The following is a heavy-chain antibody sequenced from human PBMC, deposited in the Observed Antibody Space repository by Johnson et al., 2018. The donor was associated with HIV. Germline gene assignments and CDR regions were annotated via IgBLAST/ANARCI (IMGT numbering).Heavy chain of an antibody. CDR1: GFTVSSSY. J-gene: IGHJ3*02. Sequence: VQLVESGGDLVQPGGSLRLSSAASGFTVSSSYMSWVRQAPGKGLEWVSLIYSGGSTYYADSVKGRFTISRDNSKNTLYLQMNSLRAEDTAVYYCARDWASGSYFWGRGAFDIWGQGTMVTVSS. CDR3: ARDWASGSYFWGRGAFDI. D-gene: IGHD1-26*01. CDR2: IYSGGST. V-gene: IGHV3-66*02.